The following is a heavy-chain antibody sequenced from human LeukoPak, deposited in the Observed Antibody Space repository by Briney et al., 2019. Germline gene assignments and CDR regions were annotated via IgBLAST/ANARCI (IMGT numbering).Heavy chain of an antibody. V-gene: IGHV3-21*01. CDR1: GFTFTTYS. D-gene: IGHD4-17*01. Sequence: GGSLRLSCEASGFTFTTYSITWVRQAPGKWLGLVSIISTGSSAIFSADALKGRFTISRDDAKNLLYLDMNSLRAEDTAVYYCARGDTAVTRHFDFWGQGTLVTVSS. CDR3: ARGDTAVTRHFDF. CDR2: ISTGSSAI. J-gene: IGHJ4*02.